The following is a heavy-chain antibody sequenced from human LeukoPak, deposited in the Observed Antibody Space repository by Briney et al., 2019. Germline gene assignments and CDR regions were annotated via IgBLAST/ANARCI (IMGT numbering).Heavy chain of an antibody. D-gene: IGHD6-19*01. V-gene: IGHV3-23*01. CDR1: GFTFSIYT. CDR2: INYNGDTK. J-gene: IGHJ4*02. CDR3: AKDGHCPALCTTQIAVAGYNDN. Sequence: PGGSLRLSCAASGFTFSIYTMNWVRQAPGKGLEWVSIINYNGDTKYYADSVQGRFTISRDNSKSTVYLQMNSLRAEDTAIYYCAKDGHCPALCTTQIAVAGYNDNWGQGTLVTVSS.